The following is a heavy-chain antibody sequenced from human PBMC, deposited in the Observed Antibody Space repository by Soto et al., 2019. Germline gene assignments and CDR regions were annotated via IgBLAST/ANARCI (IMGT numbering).Heavy chain of an antibody. Sequence: PGGSLRLSCAASGFTFSSYAMSWVRQAPGKGLEWISAISGSGGSTYYADSVKGRFTISRDNSKNTLYLQMNRLRAEDTAVYYSAKAPLSLYFWSGYYRSDAFDICGQGTMVTVSS. CDR2: ISGSGGST. V-gene: IGHV3-23*01. J-gene: IGHJ3*02. CDR1: GFTFSSYA. D-gene: IGHD3-3*01. CDR3: AKAPLSLYFWSGYYRSDAFDI.